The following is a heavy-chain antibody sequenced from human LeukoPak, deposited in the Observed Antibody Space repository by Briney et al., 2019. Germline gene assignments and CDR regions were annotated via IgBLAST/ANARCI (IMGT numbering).Heavy chain of an antibody. CDR2: ITSSGSYI. CDR3: ARKGYYDSGTFDI. V-gene: IGHV3-21*01. D-gene: IGHD3-22*01. Sequence: PGGSLRLSCAVSGFSFGSYSMNWVRQAPGKGLEWVSSITSSGSYINYADSVKGRFTTSRDNAKNSLYLQMNSLRVEDTAVYYCARKGYYDSGTFDIWGQGTMVTVSS. J-gene: IGHJ3*02. CDR1: GFSFGSYS.